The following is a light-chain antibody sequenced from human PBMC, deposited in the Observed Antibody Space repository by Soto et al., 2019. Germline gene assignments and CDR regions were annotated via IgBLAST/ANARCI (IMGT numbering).Light chain of an antibody. J-gene: IGLJ2*01. V-gene: IGLV2-8*01. CDR2: EVS. Sequence: QSALTQPPSASGSPGQSVTISCTGTSSDVGGYDYVSWYQQHPGKAHKLMIYEVSKRPSGVPDRFSGSKSGNTASLTVSGLQAEDEADYYCSSYAGSNILVFGGGTKVTVL. CDR3: SSYAGSNILV. CDR1: SSDVGGYDY.